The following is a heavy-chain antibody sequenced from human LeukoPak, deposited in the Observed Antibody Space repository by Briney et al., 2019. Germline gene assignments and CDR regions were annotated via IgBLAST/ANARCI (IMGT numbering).Heavy chain of an antibody. CDR3: ARGNTAMATYNFDY. CDR1: GFTFSSYA. V-gene: IGHV3-23*01. J-gene: IGHJ4*02. Sequence: TGGSLRLSCAASGFTFSSYAMSWVRQAPGKGLEWVSAISGSGGSTYYADSVKGRFTISRDNSKNTLYLQMNSLRAEDTAVYYCARGNTAMATYNFDYWGQGALVTVSS. D-gene: IGHD5-18*01. CDR2: ISGSGGST.